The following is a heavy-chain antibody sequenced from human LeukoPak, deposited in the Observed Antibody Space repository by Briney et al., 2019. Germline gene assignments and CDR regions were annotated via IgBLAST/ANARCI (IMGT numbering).Heavy chain of an antibody. CDR3: ARRSHDSTFDY. CDR2: INWNGGST. V-gene: IGHV3-20*01. D-gene: IGHD2-15*01. J-gene: IGHJ4*02. CDR1: GFTFDDYG. Sequence: GGSLRPSCAASGFTFDDYGMSWVRQAPGKGLEWVSGINWNGGSTGYADSVKGRFTISRDNAKNSLYLQMNSLRAEDTALYHCARRSHDSTFDYWGQGTLVTVSS.